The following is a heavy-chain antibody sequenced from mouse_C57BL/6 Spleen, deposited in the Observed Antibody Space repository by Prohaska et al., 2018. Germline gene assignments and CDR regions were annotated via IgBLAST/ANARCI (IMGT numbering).Heavy chain of an antibody. CDR3: MRYGNYWYFDV. J-gene: IGHJ1*03. CDR1: GFTFSGFW. Sequence: EVQLLETGGGLVQPGGSRGLSCEGSGFTFSGFWMSWVRQTPGKTLEWIGAINSDGSAINYAPAIKYRFTIFRDNDKSTLYLQMSNVRSEDTATYFCMRYGNYWYFDVWGTGTTVTVSS. D-gene: IGHD2-1*01. CDR2: INSDGSAI. V-gene: IGHV11-2*01.